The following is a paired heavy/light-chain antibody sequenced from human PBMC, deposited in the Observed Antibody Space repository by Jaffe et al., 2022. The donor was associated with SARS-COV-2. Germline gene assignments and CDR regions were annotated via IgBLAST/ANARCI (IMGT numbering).Heavy chain of an antibody. CDR1: GGTFSSYA. D-gene: IGHD2-15*01. V-gene: IGHV1-69*01. J-gene: IGHJ3*02. CDR3: AILAGDMDTFNI. CDR2: IIPNFGKA. Sequence: QVQLVQSGAEVKKPGSSVTVSCKASGGTFSSYAISWVRQAPGQGLKWMGGIIPNFGKANYPQKFQGRVTITADESTSTAYMELRSLRSEDTAVYYCAILAGDMDTFNIWGQGTVVTVSS.
Light chain of an antibody. J-gene: IGLJ3*02. V-gene: IGLV3-27*01. CDR3: YSAADNMGV. CDR2: KDS. CDR1: VLAKKY. Sequence: SYELTQPSSVSVSPGQTARITCSGDVLAKKYARWFQQKPGQAPVVVIYKDSERPSGIPERFSGSSSKTTVTLTISGAQVEDEADYYCYSAADNMGVFGGGTKLTVL.